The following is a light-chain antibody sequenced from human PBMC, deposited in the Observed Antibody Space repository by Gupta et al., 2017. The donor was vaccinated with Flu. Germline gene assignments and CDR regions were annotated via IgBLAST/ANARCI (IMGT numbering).Light chain of an antibody. J-gene: IGLJ3*02. CDR2: EVS. V-gene: IGLV2-14*01. Sequence: QSALTQPASVSGSPGQSITISCTGTSNDVGDYNYVSWYQQHPGNAPKLMIYEVSNRPSGVSNRFSGSKSGNTASLTISGLQAEDEADYYCSSYTSFSTLGVFGGGTKLTVL. CDR1: SNDVGDYNY. CDR3: SSYTSFSTLGV.